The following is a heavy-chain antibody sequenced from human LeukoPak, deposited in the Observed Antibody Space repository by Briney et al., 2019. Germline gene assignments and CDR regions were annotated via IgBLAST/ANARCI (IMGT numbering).Heavy chain of an antibody. Sequence: GGSLRLSCAASGFTVSSKFMNWVRQAPGKGLEWVSVIYSGGSTYYADSVKGRFTISRDNSKNTLHLQMNSLRAEDTAVYYCARVDTAMVVPDWYFDLWGRGTLVTVSS. CDR1: GFTVSSKF. CDR3: ARVDTAMVVPDWYFDL. J-gene: IGHJ2*01. V-gene: IGHV3-66*01. CDR2: IYSGGST. D-gene: IGHD5-18*01.